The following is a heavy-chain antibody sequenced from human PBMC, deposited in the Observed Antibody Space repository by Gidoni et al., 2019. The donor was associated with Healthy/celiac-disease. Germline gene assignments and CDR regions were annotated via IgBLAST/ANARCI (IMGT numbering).Heavy chain of an antibody. CDR3: ARDLGIGLRARSAAFDI. J-gene: IGHJ3*02. CDR1: GFTFSRYA. CDR2: ISYDGSNK. D-gene: IGHD1-26*01. Sequence: QLQLVESGGGVVQPGRSLRLSCAASGFTFSRYAMHWVRQAPGKGLEWVAVISYDGSNKYYADSVKGRFTISRDNSKNTLYLQMNSLRAEDTAVYYCARDLGIGLRARSAAFDIWGQGTMVTVSS. V-gene: IGHV3-30-3*01.